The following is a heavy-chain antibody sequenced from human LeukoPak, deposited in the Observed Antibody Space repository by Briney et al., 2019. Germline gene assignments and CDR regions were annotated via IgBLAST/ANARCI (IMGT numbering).Heavy chain of an antibody. V-gene: IGHV1-3*01. Sequence: ASLKVSCKASGYTFTSYAMHWVRQAPGQRLEWMGWINAGNGNTKYSQKFQGRVTITRDTSASTAYMELSSLRSEDTAVYYCARAPYCTNGVCYRTGMDVWGQGTTVTVSS. CDR1: GYTFTSYA. J-gene: IGHJ6*02. CDR3: ARAPYCTNGVCYRTGMDV. CDR2: INAGNGNT. D-gene: IGHD2-8*01.